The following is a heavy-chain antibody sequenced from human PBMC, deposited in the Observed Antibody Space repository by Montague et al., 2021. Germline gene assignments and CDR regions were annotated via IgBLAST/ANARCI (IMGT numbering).Heavy chain of an antibody. D-gene: IGHD2-8*01. CDR1: GDSINFYY. Sequence: SETLSLTCTVSGDSINFYYWTWIRQPPGKGLEWIGYVYHTGTTNYNTSLKSRVTISVDTSRNQFFLNVNSVTAADTAVYFCASKGTNRDYWGQGTLVTVSS. CDR3: ASKGTNRDY. V-gene: IGHV4-59*01. J-gene: IGHJ4*02. CDR2: VYHTGTT.